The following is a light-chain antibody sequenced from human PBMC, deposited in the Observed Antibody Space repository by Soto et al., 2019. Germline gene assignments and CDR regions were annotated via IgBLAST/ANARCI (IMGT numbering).Light chain of an antibody. CDR1: QGIRND. CDR3: QQSYSTPA. V-gene: IGKV1-39*01. CDR2: AAS. Sequence: DIQMTQSPSTLSASVGDRVPITCRASQGIRNDLGWYQQKPGKAPKLLIYAASSLQSGVPSRLSGSGSGTDFNLTISSLQHEDFATYYCQQSYSTPAFGPGTRLEIK. J-gene: IGKJ5*01.